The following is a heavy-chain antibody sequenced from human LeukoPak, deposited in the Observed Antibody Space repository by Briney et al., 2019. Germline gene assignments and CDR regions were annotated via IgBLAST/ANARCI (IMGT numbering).Heavy chain of an antibody. CDR1: GFTFSSYW. CDR2: INSDGSST. Sequence: PGGSLRLSCAASGFTFSSYWMHWVRQGPAKGLVWVSRINSDGSSTTYADSVKGRFTISRDNAKNTLYLQMSSLRGEDTAVYYCAQQGSGTYYDQNFDHWGQGTLVTVSS. D-gene: IGHD3-10*01. J-gene: IGHJ4*02. V-gene: IGHV3-74*01. CDR3: AQQGSGTYYDQNFDH.